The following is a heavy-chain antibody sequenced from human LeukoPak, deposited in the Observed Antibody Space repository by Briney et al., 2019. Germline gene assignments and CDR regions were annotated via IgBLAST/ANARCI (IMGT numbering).Heavy chain of an antibody. CDR3: AKEPSYCTNGVCYSRVFDR. J-gene: IGHJ5*02. CDR1: GFTFSSYA. D-gene: IGHD2-8*01. CDR2: ISGSGDGT. Sequence: GGSLRLSCAASGFTFSSYAMSWVRQAPGKGLEWVSAISGSGDGTYYADSVKGRFTISRDNSNNTLYLQMSGLRAEDTAVYYCAKEPSYCTNGVCYSRVFDRWGQGTLVTVSS. V-gene: IGHV3-23*01.